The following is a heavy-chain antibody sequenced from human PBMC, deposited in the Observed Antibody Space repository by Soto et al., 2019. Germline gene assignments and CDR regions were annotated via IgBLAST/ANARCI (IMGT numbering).Heavy chain of an antibody. V-gene: IGHV5-51*01. CDR1: GYSFSSYW. CDR3: ARQGRPYYYYYGMDV. J-gene: IGHJ6*02. Sequence: LKISCKGSGYSFSSYWIGWVRQMPGKGLEWMGIIYPVDSDTRYSPSFQGQVTISADKSISTAYLQWSSLKASDTAMYFCARQGRPYYYYYGMDVWGRGTTVTVSS. CDR2: IYPVDSDT.